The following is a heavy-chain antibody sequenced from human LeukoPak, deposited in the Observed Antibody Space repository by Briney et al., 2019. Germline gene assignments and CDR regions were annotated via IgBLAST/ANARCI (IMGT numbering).Heavy chain of an antibody. CDR2: LWSDGKTK. Sequence: PGGSLRLSCVASGFTFSSYGMQWVRQAPGKGLQWVAVLWSDGKTKFFADSVRGRFTFSRDNSKNTLYVEMNNMRAEDTAVYYCARDLSRENGDYIGYWGQGTLVTVSS. V-gene: IGHV3-33*01. CDR1: GFTFSSYG. D-gene: IGHD4-17*01. CDR3: ARDLSRENGDYIGY. J-gene: IGHJ4*02.